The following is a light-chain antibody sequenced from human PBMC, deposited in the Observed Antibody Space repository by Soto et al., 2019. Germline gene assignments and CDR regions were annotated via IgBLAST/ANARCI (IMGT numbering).Light chain of an antibody. CDR3: SSYTSSSTLV. J-gene: IGLJ1*01. CDR1: SSDVGGYNY. V-gene: IGLV2-14*01. Sequence: QSALTQPASVSGSPGQSITISCTGTSSDVGGYNYVSWYQQHPGKAPKLMIYDVSNRPSGVSNRFSGYKSANTASLTISGLQAEDEADYYCSSYTSSSTLVFGTGTKLTVL. CDR2: DVS.